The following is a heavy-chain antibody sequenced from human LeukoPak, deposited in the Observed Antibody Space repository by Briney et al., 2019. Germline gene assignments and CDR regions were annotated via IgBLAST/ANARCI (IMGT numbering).Heavy chain of an antibody. D-gene: IGHD6-13*01. CDR2: IYTSGST. Sequence: PSQTLSLTCTVSGGSISSGSYYWSWIRQPAGKGLEWIGRIYTSGSTNYNPSLKSRVTISVDTSKNQFSLKLSSVTAADTAVYYCAREGGLIAAAGYFDYWGQGTLVTVSS. V-gene: IGHV4-61*02. J-gene: IGHJ4*02. CDR3: AREGGLIAAAGYFDY. CDR1: GGSISSGSYY.